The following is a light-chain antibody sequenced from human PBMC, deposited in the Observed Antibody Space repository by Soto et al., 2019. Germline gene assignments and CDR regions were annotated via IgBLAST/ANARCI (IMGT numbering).Light chain of an antibody. V-gene: IGKV3-20*01. CDR1: QSVSNN. CDR2: VAS. J-gene: IGKJ2*01. CDR3: QDYGSSPYT. Sequence: EIVMTQSPATLSVSPGERATLSCRASQSVSNNVAWYQQKPGQAPRLLIYVASNRATAFPDRFSGSGSGTDFTLTISRLEPEDFAVYYCQDYGSSPYTFGQGTKLEIK.